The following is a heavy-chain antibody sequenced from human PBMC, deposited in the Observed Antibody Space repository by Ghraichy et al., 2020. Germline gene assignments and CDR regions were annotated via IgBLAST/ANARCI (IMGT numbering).Heavy chain of an antibody. V-gene: IGHV1-18*01. J-gene: IGHJ6*03. CDR3: ARGGGSGSDHQRIYYHYMDV. D-gene: IGHD3-10*01. CDR2: ITAYNGNT. CDR1: GYTFTSYG. Sequence: ASVKVSCKASGYTFTSYGISWVRQAPGQGLEWMGWITAYNGNTNYAQKFQGRVTMTTDTSTSTAYMELRSLRSDDTAMYYCARGGGSGSDHQRIYYHYMDVWGKGTTFTVSS.